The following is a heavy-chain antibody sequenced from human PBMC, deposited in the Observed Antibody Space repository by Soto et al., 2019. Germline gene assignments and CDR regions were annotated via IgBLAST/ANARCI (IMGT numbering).Heavy chain of an antibody. CDR1: GGSISSGGYY. J-gene: IGHJ4*02. V-gene: IGHV4-31*03. CDR3: ARSHYYDSSGYYFDY. D-gene: IGHD3-22*01. CDR2: IYYSGST. Sequence: QVQLQESGPGLVKPSQTLSLTCTVSGGSISSGGYYWSWIRQHPGKGLEWIGYIYYSGSTYYNPSLQSRVTISVDKSKNQFSLKLSSVTAADTAVYYCARSHYYDSSGYYFDYWGQGTLVTVSS.